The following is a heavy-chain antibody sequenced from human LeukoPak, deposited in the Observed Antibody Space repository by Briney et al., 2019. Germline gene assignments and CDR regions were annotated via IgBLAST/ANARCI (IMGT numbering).Heavy chain of an antibody. CDR3: ARAGGYSDGYYYYYMDV. CDR2: INWNGGRK. J-gene: IGHJ6*03. D-gene: IGHD5-18*01. CDR1: GFTFDGYG. Sequence: PGGSLRLSCAASGFTFDGYGMSWVRQTPGKGLEWVSSINWNGGRKAYADSVKGRFTISRDNTNNSLYLQMNSLRAEDTALYYCARAGGYSDGYYYYYMDVWGKGTTVTVSS. V-gene: IGHV3-20*04.